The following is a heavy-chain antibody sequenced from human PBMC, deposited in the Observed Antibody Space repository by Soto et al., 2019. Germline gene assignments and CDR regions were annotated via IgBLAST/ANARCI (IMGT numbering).Heavy chain of an antibody. Sequence: QVQLVQSGAEVKKPGASVKVSCKASGYTFTSYDINWVRQATGQGLEWMGWMNPNSGNTGYAQKCQGIVTMTRNTSTSTAYMGLSSLRSEDTAVYYCAGETVGAVDYWGQGTLVTVSS. CDR2: MNPNSGNT. V-gene: IGHV1-8*01. CDR1: GYTFTSYD. J-gene: IGHJ4*02. CDR3: AGETVGAVDY. D-gene: IGHD1-26*01.